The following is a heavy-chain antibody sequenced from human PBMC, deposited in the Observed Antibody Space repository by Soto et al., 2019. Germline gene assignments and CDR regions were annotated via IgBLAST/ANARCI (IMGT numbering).Heavy chain of an antibody. CDR3: TTYGSSWFFDY. CDR2: IKRKTDGGTT. D-gene: IGHD6-13*01. Sequence: GGSLRLSCAASGFTFSNAWMSWVRQAPGKGLEWVGRIKRKTDGGTTDYAAPGKGRFIISRDDSENTLYLQMNSLKTEDTAVYYCTTYGSSWFFDYWGQGTLVTVSS. J-gene: IGHJ4*02. V-gene: IGHV3-15*01. CDR1: GFTFSNAW.